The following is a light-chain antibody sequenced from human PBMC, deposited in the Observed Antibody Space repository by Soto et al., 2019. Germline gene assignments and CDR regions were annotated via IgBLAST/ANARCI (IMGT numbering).Light chain of an antibody. J-gene: IGKJ2*01. CDR2: AAS. CDR3: QQSYSLYT. CDR1: QSISSY. V-gene: IGKV1-39*01. Sequence: DIQMTQSPSSLSASVGDRVTITCRASQSISSYLNWYQQKPGNAPKLLIYAASSLQSGVPSRFSGSGSGTDFTLTISSLQPEDFATYYCQQSYSLYTFGQGTKLEIK.